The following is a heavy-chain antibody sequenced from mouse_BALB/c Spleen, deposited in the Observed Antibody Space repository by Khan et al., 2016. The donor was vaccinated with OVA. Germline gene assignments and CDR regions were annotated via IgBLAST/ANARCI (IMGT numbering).Heavy chain of an antibody. V-gene: IGHV3-8*02. CDR2: IIYTGYT. D-gene: IGHD2-12*01. J-gene: IGHJ3*01. CDR3: ARSTYRYAFVY. CDR1: GDSITSGY. Sequence: EVQLQESGPSLVKPSQTLSLTCSVTGDSITSGYWNWIRKFPGNKLEYMGHIIYTGYTYYNPSLKSRISITRHTSKNQYYLQLSSVTDEDTATYCGARSTYRYAFVYWGQGTLVTVSA.